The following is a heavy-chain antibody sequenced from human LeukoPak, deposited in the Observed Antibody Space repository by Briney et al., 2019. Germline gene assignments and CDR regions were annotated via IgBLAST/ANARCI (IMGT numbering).Heavy chain of an antibody. CDR3: AKAVRSMVTGXGYFXX. V-gene: IGHV3-23*01. D-gene: IGHD3-10*01. J-gene: IGHJ4*02. Sequence: GGSLRLSXAASGFAFSNYAMSWVRQAPGKGLEWVSSLSGGGDSRYYADSVMGRFTISRDNSKNTLYLQMNSLRAEDTAVYYCAKAVRSMVTGXGYFXXXGQGTLVT. CDR1: GFAFSNYA. CDR2: LSGGGDSR.